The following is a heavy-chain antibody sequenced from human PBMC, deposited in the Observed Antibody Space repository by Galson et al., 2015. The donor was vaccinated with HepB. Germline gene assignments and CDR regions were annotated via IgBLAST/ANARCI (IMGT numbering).Heavy chain of an antibody. D-gene: IGHD1-26*01. CDR2: IHPGESDT. Sequence: QSGAEVKKHGQSLKISCQTSGYNFPNYWIGWVRQVPGKGLEWMGIIHPGESDTNFSPSFQDQVTISADKSINTAYLQWSSLKVSDTAMYFCARLGGIEGATPENFDSWGQGTLVTVSS. J-gene: IGHJ4*02. CDR3: ARLGGIEGATPENFDS. CDR1: GYNFPNYW. V-gene: IGHV5-51*01.